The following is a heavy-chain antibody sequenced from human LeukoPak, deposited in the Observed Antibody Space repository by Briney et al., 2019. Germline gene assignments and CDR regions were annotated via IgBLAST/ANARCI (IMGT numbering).Heavy chain of an antibody. CDR1: GGSINSSSFF. J-gene: IGHJ4*02. V-gene: IGHV4-39*02. CDR2: MHYTGNN. D-gene: IGHD2-8*02. Sequence: SETLSLTCTVSGGSINSSSFFWGWIRQPPGKGLQWIGSMHYTGNNYYNPSVTSRATISLDTSKNKVSLTLRSVTAADTAVYYCAGDSTGLFFDYWGQGTLITVSS. CDR3: AGDSTGLFFDY.